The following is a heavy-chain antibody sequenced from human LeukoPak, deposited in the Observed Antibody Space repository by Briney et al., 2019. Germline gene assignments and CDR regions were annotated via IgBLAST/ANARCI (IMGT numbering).Heavy chain of an antibody. CDR3: ARDRTSSSWAY. D-gene: IGHD6-13*01. CDR1: GGSISSGGYY. J-gene: IGHJ4*02. V-gene: IGHV4-31*03. Sequence: SETLSLTCTVSGGSISSGGYYWSWIRQHPGKGLEWIGYIYYSGSTYYNPSLKSRVTISVDTSKNQFSLKLSSVTAADTAVYYCARDRTSSSWAYWGQGTLVTVSS. CDR2: IYYSGST.